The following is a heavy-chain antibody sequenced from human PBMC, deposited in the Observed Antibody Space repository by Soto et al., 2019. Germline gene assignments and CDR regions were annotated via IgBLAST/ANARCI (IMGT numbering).Heavy chain of an antibody. CDR1: GGTFSSYA. CDR2: IIPIFGTA. V-gene: IGHV1-69*13. CDR3: AEGHSGKNWFDT. J-gene: IGHJ5*02. D-gene: IGHD3-10*01. Sequence: SVKVSCKASGGTFSSYAISWVRQAPGQGLEWMGGIIPIFGTANYAQKFQGRVTITADESTSTAYMELSSLRSEDTAVYYCAEGHSGKNWFDTWGQGTLVTVSP.